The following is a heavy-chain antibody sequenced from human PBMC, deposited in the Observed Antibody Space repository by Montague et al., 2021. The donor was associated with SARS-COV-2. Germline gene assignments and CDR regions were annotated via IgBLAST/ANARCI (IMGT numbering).Heavy chain of an antibody. Sequence: SLRLSCAASGFTVSSNYMSWVRQAPGKGLEWVSVIYSGGSTYYADSVMGRFTISRHNSKNTLYLQMNSLRAEDTAVYYCARDLTYGSGRSYYYYGMDVWGQGTTVTVSS. CDR3: ARDLTYGSGRSYYYYGMDV. J-gene: IGHJ6*02. CDR1: GFTVSSNY. D-gene: IGHD3-10*01. V-gene: IGHV3-53*04. CDR2: IYSGGST.